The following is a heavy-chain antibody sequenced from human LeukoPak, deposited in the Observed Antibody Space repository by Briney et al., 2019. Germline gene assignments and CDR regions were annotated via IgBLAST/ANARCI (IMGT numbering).Heavy chain of an antibody. V-gene: IGHV3-11*06. CDR2: ISTSSSDT. Sequence: GGSLRLSCAASGFTFSDYYMNWIRQAPGKGPEWVSYISTSSSDTNYADSVKGRFTISRDNAKNSLYLQMNSLRAEDTAVYYCARDSSSWYNWFDPWGQGTLVAVSS. J-gene: IGHJ5*02. D-gene: IGHD6-13*01. CDR1: GFTFSDYY. CDR3: ARDSSSWYNWFDP.